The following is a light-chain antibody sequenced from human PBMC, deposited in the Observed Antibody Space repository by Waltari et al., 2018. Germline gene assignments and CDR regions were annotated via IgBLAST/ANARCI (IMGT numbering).Light chain of an antibody. CDR2: SNG. CDR3: SSWDDSLSGRV. Sequence: QSVLTQAPSASGTPGQRVTISCSGGSSNIGSKPVSWYQQLPGAAPKLLIYSNGRRPAGVPGRFSGSKSGTSASLAISGLQSEDEADYYCSSWDDSLSGRVFGPGTRVTVL. V-gene: IGLV1-44*01. CDR1: SSNIGSKP. J-gene: IGLJ1*01.